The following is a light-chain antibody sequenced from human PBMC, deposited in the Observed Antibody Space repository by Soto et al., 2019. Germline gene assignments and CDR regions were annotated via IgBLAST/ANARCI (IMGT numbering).Light chain of an antibody. V-gene: IGKV3-15*01. Sequence: EVVMTQSPATLSVSPGERATLSCRASQSIGNDLAWYQQKPGQAPRLLIYGASSRATDIPARFSGSGSGTEFSLTISSLQSEDFAVYFCQQYVTSPITFGQGTRLDIK. J-gene: IGKJ5*01. CDR1: QSIGND. CDR3: QQYVTSPIT. CDR2: GAS.